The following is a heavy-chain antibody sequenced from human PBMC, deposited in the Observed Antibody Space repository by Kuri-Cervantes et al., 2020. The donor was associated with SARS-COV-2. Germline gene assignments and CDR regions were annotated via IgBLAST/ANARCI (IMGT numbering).Heavy chain of an antibody. CDR2: IRYDGSNK. CDR3: AKRARVVPAAAVYYYYMDV. V-gene: IGHV3-30*02. CDR1: GFTFSSYA. J-gene: IGHJ6*03. Sequence: GESLKISCAASGFTFSSYAMHWVRQAPGKGLEWVAFIRYDGSNKYYADSVKGRFTISRDNSKNTLYLQTNSLRAEDTAVYYCAKRARVVPAAAVYYYYMDVWGKGATVTVSS. D-gene: IGHD2-2*01.